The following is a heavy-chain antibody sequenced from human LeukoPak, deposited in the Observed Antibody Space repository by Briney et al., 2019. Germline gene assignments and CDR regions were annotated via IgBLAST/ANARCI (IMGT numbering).Heavy chain of an antibody. V-gene: IGHV4-39*07. Sequence: SETLSLTCTVSGGSISSGSYYWSWIRQPPGKGLEWIGEINHSGSTNYNPSLKSRVTISVDTSKNQFSLKLSSVTAADTAVYYCAIMTGPFDPWGQGTLVTVSS. CDR2: INHSGST. J-gene: IGHJ5*02. CDR1: GGSISSGSYY. CDR3: AIMTGPFDP. D-gene: IGHD3-9*01.